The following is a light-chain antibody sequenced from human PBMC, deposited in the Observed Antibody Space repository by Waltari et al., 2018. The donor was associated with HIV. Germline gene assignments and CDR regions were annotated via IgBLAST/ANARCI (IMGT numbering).Light chain of an antibody. CDR3: SSYAGRDIRVV. Sequence: QSALTQPPSASGSPGQSVTISCTGSDSDIGSYNSVSWYQQHPGKAPKLMIYEVNNRPSGVPDRFSGAKSGSVASRTVSGLQADDEADYYCSSYAGRDIRVVFGGGTKLTVL. CDR2: EVN. V-gene: IGLV2-8*01. CDR1: DSDIGSYNS. J-gene: IGLJ2*01.